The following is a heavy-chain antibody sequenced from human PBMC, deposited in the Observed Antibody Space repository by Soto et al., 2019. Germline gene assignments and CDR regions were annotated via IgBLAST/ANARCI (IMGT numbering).Heavy chain of an antibody. V-gene: IGHV4-39*01. D-gene: IGHD3-9*01. CDR1: GDSISSSGYY. Sequence: QLQLQESGPGLVKPSETLSLTCTVSGDSISSSGYYWGWIRQPPGKGLEWIGRIYYSGNTYYNPSLKSRVTISVSTSKNQSSLKLSSVTAADPAVYYCASLSLRYYCFPHWGQGTLVPVSS. J-gene: IGHJ4*02. CDR2: IYYSGNT. CDR3: ASLSLRYYCFPH.